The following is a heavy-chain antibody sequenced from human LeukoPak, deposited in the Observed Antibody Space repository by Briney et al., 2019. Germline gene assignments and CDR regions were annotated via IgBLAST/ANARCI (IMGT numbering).Heavy chain of an antibody. CDR2: IYPGDSDT. Sequence: GESLKISCKGSGYSFTSYWIGWVRQMPGKGPEWMGIIYPGDSDTRYSPSFQGQVTISADKSISTAYLQWSSLKASDTAMYYCARALTNWGSHGAFDIWGQGTMVTVSS. D-gene: IGHD7-27*01. J-gene: IGHJ3*02. V-gene: IGHV5-51*01. CDR3: ARALTNWGSHGAFDI. CDR1: GYSFTSYW.